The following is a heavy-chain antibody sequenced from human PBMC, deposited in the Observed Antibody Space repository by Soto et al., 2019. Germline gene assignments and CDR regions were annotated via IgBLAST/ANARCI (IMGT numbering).Heavy chain of an antibody. CDR1: GYTFTSYY. V-gene: IGHV1-46*03. J-gene: IGHJ4*02. Sequence: QVQLVQSGAEVKKPGASVKVSCKASGYTFTSYYMHWVRQAPGQGLEWMGIINPSGGSTSYAQKFQGRVTMTRDTSTSTVYMELSSLRSEDTAVYYCARVARDILTGYAQYYFDYWGQGTLVTVSS. CDR2: INPSGGST. D-gene: IGHD3-9*01. CDR3: ARVARDILTGYAQYYFDY.